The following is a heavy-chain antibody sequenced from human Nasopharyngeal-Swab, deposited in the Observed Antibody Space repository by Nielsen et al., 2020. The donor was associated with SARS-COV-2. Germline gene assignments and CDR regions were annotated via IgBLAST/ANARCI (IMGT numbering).Heavy chain of an antibody. J-gene: IGHJ4*02. CDR2: ISGSGGST. CDR1: VFTFSSYA. V-gene: IGHV3-23*01. CDR3: AKGPLRTTVPDYFDY. D-gene: IGHD4-17*01. Sequence: GESLKISCAASVFTFSSYAMSWVRQAPGKGLEWVSGISGSGGSTYYADSVKGRFTISRDNSKNTLYLQMNNLRAEDTAVYYCAKGPLRTTVPDYFDYWGQGTLVTVSS.